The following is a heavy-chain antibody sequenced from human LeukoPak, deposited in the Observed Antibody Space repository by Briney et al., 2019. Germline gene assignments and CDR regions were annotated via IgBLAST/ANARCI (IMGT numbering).Heavy chain of an antibody. D-gene: IGHD6-13*01. V-gene: IGHV3-64D*06. Sequence: EGSLRLSCSASGFTFSSYAMHWVRQAPGKGLEYVSAISSNGGSTYYADSVKGRFTISRDNSKNTLYLQMSSLRAEDTAVYYCVKGPIAAAGLNWGQGTLVTVSS. CDR1: GFTFSSYA. CDR3: VKGPIAAAGLN. J-gene: IGHJ4*02. CDR2: ISSNGGST.